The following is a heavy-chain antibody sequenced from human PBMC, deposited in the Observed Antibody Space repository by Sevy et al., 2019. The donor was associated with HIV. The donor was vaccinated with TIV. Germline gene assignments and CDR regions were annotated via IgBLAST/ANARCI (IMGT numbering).Heavy chain of an antibody. CDR1: GFSFRSYW. V-gene: IGHV3-7*01. CDR2: IKLDGDEK. Sequence: GGSLRLSCTASGFSFRSYWMTWVRQAPGMGLEWVANIKLDGDEKYYVESLKGRFTISRDNVKNSLYLQMNNLRAEDTAVYYCDRDSKGGLDVWGQRTTVTVSS. J-gene: IGHJ6*02. CDR3: DRDSKGGLDV. D-gene: IGHD4-4*01.